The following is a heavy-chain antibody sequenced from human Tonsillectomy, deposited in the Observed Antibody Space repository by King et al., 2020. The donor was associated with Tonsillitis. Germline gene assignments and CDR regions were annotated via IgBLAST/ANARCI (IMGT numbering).Heavy chain of an antibody. J-gene: IGHJ4*02. V-gene: IGHV3-30*04. Sequence: VQLVESGGGVVQPGRSLRLSCAASGFTFSTFAMHWVRQAPGKGLEWVALVSYDASNIYYADSVKGRFTISRDNSKNTLYLQMNSLRAEDTAVYYCAGDLRDKPMVAALDYWGKGTLVTVSS. CDR1: GFTFSTFA. CDR3: AGDLRDKPMVAALDY. D-gene: IGHD5-18*01. CDR2: VSYDASNI.